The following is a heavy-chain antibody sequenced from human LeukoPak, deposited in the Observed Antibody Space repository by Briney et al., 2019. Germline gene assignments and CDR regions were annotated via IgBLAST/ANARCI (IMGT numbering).Heavy chain of an antibody. J-gene: IGHJ4*02. V-gene: IGHV4-4*07. CDR1: GGSISSYY. CDR2: IHTSGST. D-gene: IGHD6-13*01. Sequence: PSESLSLTCTVSGGSISSYYWSWIRQPAGKGLEWIGRIHTSGSTNYNPSLKSRLPMSVDTSNNQFSLKLTSMTAADTAVYYCAREVNSSTWRPLDFWGQGTLVTVSS. CDR3: AREVNSSTWRPLDF.